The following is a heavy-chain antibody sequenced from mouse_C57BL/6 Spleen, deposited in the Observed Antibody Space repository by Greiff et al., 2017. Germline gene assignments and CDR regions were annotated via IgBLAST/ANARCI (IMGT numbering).Heavy chain of an antibody. CDR3: ARDGNQEIFFAY. CDR2: IYPGDGDT. J-gene: IGHJ3*01. D-gene: IGHD2-1*01. V-gene: IGHV1-80*01. CDR1: GYAFSSYW. Sequence: QVQLQQSGAELVKPGASVKISCKASGYAFSSYWMNWVKQRPGKGLEWIGQIYPGDGDTNYNGKFKGKATLTADKSSSTAYMQLSSLTSEDSAVYFCARDGNQEIFFAYWGQGTLVTVSA.